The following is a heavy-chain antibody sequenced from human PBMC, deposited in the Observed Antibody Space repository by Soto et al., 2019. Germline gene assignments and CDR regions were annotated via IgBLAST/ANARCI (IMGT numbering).Heavy chain of an antibody. CDR1: GGSVSSSIYY. Sequence: PSETLSLTCSLYGGSVSSSIYYWGWIRQPPGQVLEWIGSIYYSGSTNYNPSLKSRVTISVGTSKNQFSLMLGSVNAADPAVYYCARASPPIGYDFWSGYSDNWFDPWGQGTLVTVS. CDR2: IYYSGST. J-gene: IGHJ5*02. D-gene: IGHD3-3*01. V-gene: IGHV4-39*07. CDR3: ARASPPIGYDFWSGYSDNWFDP.